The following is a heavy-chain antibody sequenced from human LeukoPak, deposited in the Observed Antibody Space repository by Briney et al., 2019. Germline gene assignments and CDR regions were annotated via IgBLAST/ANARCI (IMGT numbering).Heavy chain of an antibody. CDR1: GFTFSDYY. CDR3: ARDLILAVRPYYYYGMDV. J-gene: IGHJ6*02. D-gene: IGHD2-8*01. V-gene: IGHV3-11*06. CDR2: ISSSSSYT. Sequence: GGSLRLSCAASGFTFSDYYMSWIRQAPGKGLEWVSYISSSSSYTNYADSVKGRFTISRDNAKNSLYLQMNSLGAEDTAVYYCARDLILAVRPYYYYGMDVWGQGTTVTVSS.